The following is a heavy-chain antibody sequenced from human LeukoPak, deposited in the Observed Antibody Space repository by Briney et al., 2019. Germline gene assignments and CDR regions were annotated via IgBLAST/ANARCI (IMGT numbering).Heavy chain of an antibody. V-gene: IGHV4-38-2*02. D-gene: IGHD3-22*01. CDR1: GYSISSGYY. CDR2: IYHSGST. CDR3: AADYYDSSGYSSIDY. Sequence: PSETLSLTCTVAGYSISSGYYWGWIRQPPGKGLDWIGSIYHSGSTYYNPSLKSRVTMSVDTSKNQFSLKLSSVTAADTAVYYCAADYYDSSGYSSIDYWGQGTLVTVSS. J-gene: IGHJ4*02.